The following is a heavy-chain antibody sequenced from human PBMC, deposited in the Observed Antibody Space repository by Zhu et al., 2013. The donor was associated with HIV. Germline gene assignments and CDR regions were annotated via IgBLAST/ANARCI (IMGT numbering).Heavy chain of an antibody. D-gene: IGHD3-10*01. CDR2: IIPIFGTA. J-gene: IGHJ3*02. Sequence: QVQLVQSGAEVKKPGSSVKVSCKASGGTFSSYAISWVRQAPGQGLEWMGGIIPIFGTANYAQKFQGRVTITADESTSTAYMELSSLRSEDTAVYYCASPRTEMVRGVPYDAFDIWGQGTMVTVSS. CDR1: GGTFSSYA. V-gene: IGHV1-69*01. CDR3: ASPRTEMVRGVPYDAFDI.